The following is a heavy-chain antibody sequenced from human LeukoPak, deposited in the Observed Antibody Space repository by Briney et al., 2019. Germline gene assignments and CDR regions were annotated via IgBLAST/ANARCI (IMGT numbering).Heavy chain of an antibody. CDR3: ARDPDSSGYPDYFDY. CDR2: INPSGGST. J-gene: IGHJ4*02. V-gene: IGHV1-46*01. CDR1: GYTFTSYY. Sequence: ASVKVSCKASGYTFTSYYMHWVRQAPGQGLEWMGIINPSGGSTSYAQKFQGRVTMTRDMSTSTVYMELSSLRSDDTAVYYCARDPDSSGYPDYFDYWGQGTLVTVSS. D-gene: IGHD3-22*01.